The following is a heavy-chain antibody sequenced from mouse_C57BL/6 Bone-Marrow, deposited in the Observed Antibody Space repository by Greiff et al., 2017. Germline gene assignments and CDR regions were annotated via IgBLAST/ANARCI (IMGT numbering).Heavy chain of an antibody. CDR3: SVGPPHYYGRSYWFAY. Sequence: QVQLKQPGAELVMPGASVKLSCKASGYTFTSYWMHWVKQRPGQGLEWIGEIDPSDSYTNYNQKFKGQSTVTVEKSSSTAYLQLSSLTSEDSAVDYCSVGPPHYYGRSYWFAYWGQGTLVTVSA. J-gene: IGHJ3*01. CDR2: IDPSDSYT. V-gene: IGHV1-69*01. D-gene: IGHD1-1*01. CDR1: GYTFTSYW.